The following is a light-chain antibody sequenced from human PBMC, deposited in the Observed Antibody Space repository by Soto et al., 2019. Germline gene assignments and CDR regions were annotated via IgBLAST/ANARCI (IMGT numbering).Light chain of an antibody. CDR2: RNH. J-gene: IGLJ2*01. V-gene: IGLV1-47*01. CDR1: SSNIGDNH. Sequence: QAVVTQPPSASGTPGQTVTISCSGSSSNIGDNHVYWYQQLPCAPPKLLIYRNHQRPSGVSDRFSGSQSGTSASLAISGLRSEDEADYHCASWDDTLESPVAFGGGTKLTVL. CDR3: ASWDDTLESPVA.